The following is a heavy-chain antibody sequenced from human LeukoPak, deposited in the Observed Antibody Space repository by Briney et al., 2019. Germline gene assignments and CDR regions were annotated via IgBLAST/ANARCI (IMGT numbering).Heavy chain of an antibody. CDR3: AKDGIVVVPAGRDYFDY. CDR2: INPNSGGT. D-gene: IGHD2-2*01. J-gene: IGHJ4*02. V-gene: IGHV1-2*02. CDR1: RYTFTGYY. Sequence: ASVQGSCKASRYTFTGYYMHWVGQAPGQGREWMGWINPNSGGTNYAQKFQGRVTMTRDTSISTAYMELSWLRSDDTAEYYCAKDGIVVVPAGRDYFDYWGQGTLVTVSS.